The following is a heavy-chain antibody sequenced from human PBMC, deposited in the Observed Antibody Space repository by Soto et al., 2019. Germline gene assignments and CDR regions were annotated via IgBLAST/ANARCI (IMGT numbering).Heavy chain of an antibody. D-gene: IGHD1-7*01. CDR3: AKEAGTTWSYYYGMDV. Sequence: QVQLVESGGGVVQPGRSLRLSCAASGFTFSSYGMHWVRQAPGKGLEWVAVISYDGSNKYFADSVKGRFTISRDNSENTLYLQMKSLRTEDTAAYYCAKEAGTTWSYYYGMDVWGQGTTVTVSS. J-gene: IGHJ6*02. V-gene: IGHV3-30*18. CDR1: GFTFSSYG. CDR2: ISYDGSNK.